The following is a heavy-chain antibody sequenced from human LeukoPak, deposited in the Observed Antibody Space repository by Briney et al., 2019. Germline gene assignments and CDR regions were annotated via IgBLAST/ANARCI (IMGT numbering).Heavy chain of an antibody. V-gene: IGHV1-69*06. J-gene: IGHJ4*02. CDR2: IIPIFGTA. D-gene: IGHD1-26*01. CDR1: GGTFSSYA. Sequence: ASVKVSCKASGGTFSSYAISWVRQAPGQGLEWMGGIIPIFGTANYAQKFQGRVTITADKSTSTAYMELSRLRSDDTAVYYCATHSGSYTFDYWGQGTLVTVSS. CDR3: ATHSGSYTFDY.